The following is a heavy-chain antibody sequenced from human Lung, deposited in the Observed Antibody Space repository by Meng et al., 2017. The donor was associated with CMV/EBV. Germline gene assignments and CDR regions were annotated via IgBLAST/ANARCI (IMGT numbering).Heavy chain of an antibody. D-gene: IGHD2-8*01. J-gene: IGHJ4*02. CDR3: ASRNFYCTNGVCYLDY. CDR1: RFTFSSYA. Sequence: GESXKISXAASRFTFSSYAMHWLRQARGKGLEWLAVISYDGSDKYYTDSVKGRFTISRNSSKNTLLLQMNSLRAEDAAVYYCASRNFYCTNGVCYLDYWGQGTLVTVSS. V-gene: IGHV3-30*04. CDR2: ISYDGSDK.